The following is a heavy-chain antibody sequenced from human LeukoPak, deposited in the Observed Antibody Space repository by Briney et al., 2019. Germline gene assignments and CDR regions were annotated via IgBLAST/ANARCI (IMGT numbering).Heavy chain of an antibody. V-gene: IGHV4-31*03. D-gene: IGHD3-10*01. CDR3: ARDSYYGPTVFDY. CDR1: GGSISSGGYY. J-gene: IGHJ4*02. Sequence: NPSETLSLTCTVSGGSISSGGYYWSWIRQHPGKGLEWIGFIYYSGGTSYNPSLKSRVTISVDTSKNQFSLKLSSVTAADTAVYYCARDSYYGPTVFDYWGQGTLVTVSS. CDR2: IYYSGGT.